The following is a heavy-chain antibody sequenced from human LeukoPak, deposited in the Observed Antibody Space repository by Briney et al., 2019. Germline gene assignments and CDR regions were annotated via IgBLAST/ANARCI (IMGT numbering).Heavy chain of an antibody. CDR3: ARSPSNIAVAGRDAFDI. CDR1: GDSISTSSYY. CDR2: IYYSGST. D-gene: IGHD6-19*01. V-gene: IGHV4-39*01. J-gene: IGHJ3*02. Sequence: SETLSLTCTVSGDSISTSSYYWGWIRQPPGKGLEWLGSIYYSGSTFYNPSLKSRVTISVDTSKNQFSLHLYSVTAADTAVYYCARSPSNIAVAGRDAFDIWGQGTMVTVSS.